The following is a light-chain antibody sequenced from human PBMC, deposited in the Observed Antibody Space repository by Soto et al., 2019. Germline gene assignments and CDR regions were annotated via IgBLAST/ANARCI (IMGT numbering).Light chain of an antibody. V-gene: IGLV2-8*01. J-gene: IGLJ1*01. CDR2: EVS. CDR1: SSDVGGYNY. Sequence: QSALTQPPSASGSPGQSVTISCTGTSSDVGGYNYVSWYQQHPGKAPKLMIYEVSKRPSGVPDRFSGSKSGNTASLTVSGLQAEDAADYYCSSYAGSNNFEVFGTGTKVTVL. CDR3: SSYAGSNNFEV.